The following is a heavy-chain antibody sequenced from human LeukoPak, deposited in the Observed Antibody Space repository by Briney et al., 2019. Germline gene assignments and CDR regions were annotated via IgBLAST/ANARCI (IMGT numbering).Heavy chain of an antibody. Sequence: ASVKVSCKASGYTFTSYGISWVRQAPGQGLEWMGWISAYNGNTNYAQKLQGRVTMTTDTSTSTAYMELRSLRSDDTAVYYCARGITMIVVVSHYYYMDVWGKGTTVTVSS. CDR2: ISAYNGNT. V-gene: IGHV1-18*01. CDR1: GYTFTSYG. J-gene: IGHJ6*03. CDR3: ARGITMIVVVSHYYYMDV. D-gene: IGHD3-22*01.